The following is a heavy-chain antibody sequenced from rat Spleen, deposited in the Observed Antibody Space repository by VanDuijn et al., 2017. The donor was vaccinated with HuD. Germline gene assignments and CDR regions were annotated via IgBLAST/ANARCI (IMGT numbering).Heavy chain of an antibody. CDR1: GFSLTSYN. Sequence: QVQLKESGPGLVQPSQTLSLTCTVSGFSLTSYNVHWVRQPPGKGLEWMGVIWTGGSTAYTSLLKSRLSISRDTSKSQVFLKMNSLQPEDTGTYYCARQNTLYVMDAWGQGASVTVSS. CDR3: ARQNTLYVMDA. CDR2: IWTGGST. V-gene: IGHV2-30*01. D-gene: IGHD4-2*01. J-gene: IGHJ4*01.